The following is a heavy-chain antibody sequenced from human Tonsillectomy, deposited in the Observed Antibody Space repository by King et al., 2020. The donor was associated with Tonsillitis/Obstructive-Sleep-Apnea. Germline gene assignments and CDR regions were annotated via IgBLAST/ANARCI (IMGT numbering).Heavy chain of an antibody. D-gene: IGHD4-17*01. V-gene: IGHV4-34*01. CDR3: AGGDYGDSYYFDY. CDR2: INHTGNT. Sequence: GLEWIGEINHTGNTNYNPSLKSRVTMSVDMSKNQFSLKLSSVTAADTAVYYCAGGDYGDSYYFDYWGQGTLVTVSS. J-gene: IGHJ4*02.